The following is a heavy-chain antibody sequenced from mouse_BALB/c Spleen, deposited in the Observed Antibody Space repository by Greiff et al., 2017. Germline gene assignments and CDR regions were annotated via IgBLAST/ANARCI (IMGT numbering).Heavy chain of an antibody. J-gene: IGHJ4*01. CDR1: GFNIKDTY. CDR3: ASYGRGAMDY. D-gene: IGHD1-1*01. Sequence: VQLQQSGAELVKPGASVKLFCTASGFNIKDTYMHWVKQRPEQGLEWIGRIDPANGNTKYDPKFQGKATITAGTSSNTAYLQLSSLTSEDTAVYYCASYGRGAMDYWGQGTSVTVSS. V-gene: IGHV14-3*02. CDR2: IDPANGNT.